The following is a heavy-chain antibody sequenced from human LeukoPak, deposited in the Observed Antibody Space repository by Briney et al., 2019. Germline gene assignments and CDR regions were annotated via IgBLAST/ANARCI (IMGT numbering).Heavy chain of an antibody. V-gene: IGHV3-23*01. J-gene: IGHJ6*02. CDR3: AKDGGAGIWSYYYYGMDV. CDR1: GFTFSSYA. D-gene: IGHD3-10*01. CDR2: ISGSGGST. Sequence: SGGSLRLSCAASGFTFSSYAMSWVRQAPGKGLEWVSAISGSGGSTYYADSVKGRFTISRDNSKNTLYLQMNSLRAEDTAVYYCAKDGGAGIWSYYYYGMDVWGQGTTVTVSS.